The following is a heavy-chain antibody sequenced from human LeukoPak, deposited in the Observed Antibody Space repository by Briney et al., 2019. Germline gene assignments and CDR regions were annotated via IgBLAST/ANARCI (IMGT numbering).Heavy chain of an antibody. D-gene: IGHD4-11*01. Sequence: GGSLRLSCEASGFTFSDYYMSWIRQAPGKGLEWVSYIGNPLSIKYYAVSVRGRFTISSDNANNSLYLQMNSLSADDTAVYYCAVGRKNALTYRYFQHWGRGTLVTVSS. J-gene: IGHJ1*01. CDR3: AVGRKNALTYRYFQH. V-gene: IGHV3-11*01. CDR1: GFTFSDYY. CDR2: IGNPLSIK.